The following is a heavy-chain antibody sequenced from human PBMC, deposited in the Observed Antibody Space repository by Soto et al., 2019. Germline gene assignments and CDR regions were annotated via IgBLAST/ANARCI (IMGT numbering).Heavy chain of an antibody. V-gene: IGHV1-24*01. CDR2: FDPEDGET. CDR1: GYTLTELS. CDR3: ARDQGTVEYNYYYYGMDV. D-gene: IGHD1-20*01. J-gene: IGHJ6*02. Sequence: ASVKVSCKVSGYTLTELSMHWVRQAPGKGLEWMGGFDPEDGETIYAQKFQGRVTMTEDTSTDTAYMELSSLRAEDTAVYYCARDQGTVEYNYYYYGMDVWGQGTTVTVSS.